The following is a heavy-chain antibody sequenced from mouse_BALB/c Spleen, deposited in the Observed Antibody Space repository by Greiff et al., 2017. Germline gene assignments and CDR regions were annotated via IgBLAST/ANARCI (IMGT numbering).Heavy chain of an antibody. J-gene: IGHJ2*01. CDR2: IYPGGGYT. Sequence: QVHVKQSGAELVRPGTSVKISCKASGYTFTNYWLGWVKQRPGHGLEWIGDIYPGGGYTNYNEKFKGKATLTADTSSSTAYMQLSSLTSEDSAVYFCARNYDGYSVYFDYWGQGTTLTVSS. CDR3: ARNYDGYSVYFDY. V-gene: IGHV1-63*02. CDR1: GYTFTNYW. D-gene: IGHD2-3*01.